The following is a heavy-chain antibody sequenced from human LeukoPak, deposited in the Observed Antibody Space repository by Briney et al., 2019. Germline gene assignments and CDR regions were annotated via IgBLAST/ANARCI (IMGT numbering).Heavy chain of an antibody. CDR1: GYTFTDSA. V-gene: IGHV7-4-1*02. Sequence: ASVKVSCKASGYTFTDSAMNWVRQAPGQGLEWMGWINTNTGNPTYAQGFTGRFVFSLDTSVSTAYLQISSLKAEDTAVYYCARDLREFGELSVFDYWGQGTLVTVSS. CDR3: ARDLREFGELSVFDY. CDR2: INTNTGNP. D-gene: IGHD3-10*01. J-gene: IGHJ4*02.